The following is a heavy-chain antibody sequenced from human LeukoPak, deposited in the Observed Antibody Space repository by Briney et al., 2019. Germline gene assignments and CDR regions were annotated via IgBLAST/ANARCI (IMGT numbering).Heavy chain of an antibody. D-gene: IGHD6-19*01. CDR1: GYTFTGYF. V-gene: IGHV1-2*06. Sequence: ASVKVSCKASGYTFTGYFMHWVRQAPGQGLEWMGRINPDSGGTNYAQKFQGRVTMTRDTSISTAYMELSSLRSDDTAVYYCARDTSGWHQFDYWGQGTLVTVSS. CDR2: INPDSGGT. J-gene: IGHJ4*02. CDR3: ARDTSGWHQFDY.